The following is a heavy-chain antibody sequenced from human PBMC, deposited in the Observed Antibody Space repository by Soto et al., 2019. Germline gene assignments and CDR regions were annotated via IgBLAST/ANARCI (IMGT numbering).Heavy chain of an antibody. J-gene: IGHJ5*02. CDR3: ARTPLMPAANNWFDP. V-gene: IGHV4-34*01. D-gene: IGHD2-2*01. CDR1: GGSFSGYY. Sequence: SATLSLTCAVYGGSFSGYYWSWIRQPPGKGLEWIGEINHSGSTNYNPSLKSRVTISVDTSKNQFSLKLSSVTAADTAVYYCARTPLMPAANNWFDPWGQGTLVTVSS. CDR2: INHSGST.